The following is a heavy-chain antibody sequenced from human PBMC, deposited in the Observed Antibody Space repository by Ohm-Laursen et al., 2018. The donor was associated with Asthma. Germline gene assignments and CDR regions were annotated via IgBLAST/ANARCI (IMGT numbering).Heavy chain of an antibody. J-gene: IGHJ4*02. V-gene: IGHV1-2*04. CDR2: INPNSGGT. D-gene: IGHD1-26*01. CDR3: ARERLGSYDPPGREFDY. Sequence: GASVKVSCKASGYTFTSYAISWVRQAPGQGLEWMGWINPNSGGTNYAQKFQGWVTMTRDTSISTAYMELSRLRSDDTAVYYCARERLGSYDPPGREFDYWGQGTLVTVSS. CDR1: GYTFTSYA.